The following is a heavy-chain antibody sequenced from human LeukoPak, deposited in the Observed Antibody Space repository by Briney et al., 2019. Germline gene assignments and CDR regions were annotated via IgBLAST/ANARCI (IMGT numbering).Heavy chain of an antibody. Sequence: PSETLSLTCTVSGGSISSSSYYWGWIRQPPGKGLEWIGSIYYSGSTYYNPSLKSRVTISVDTSKNQFSLKLSSVTAADTAVYYCARHVHGDYGDGMDVWGQGTTVTVSS. CDR1: GGSISSSSYY. CDR2: IYYSGST. D-gene: IGHD4-17*01. V-gene: IGHV4-39*01. CDR3: ARHVHGDYGDGMDV. J-gene: IGHJ6*02.